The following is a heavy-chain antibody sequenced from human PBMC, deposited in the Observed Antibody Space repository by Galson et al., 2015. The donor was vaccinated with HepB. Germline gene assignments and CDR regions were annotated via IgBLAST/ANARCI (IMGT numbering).Heavy chain of an antibody. CDR3: ARDLAVGAIHNYAFDI. CDR1: GFTFSSYS. V-gene: IGHV3-21*01. D-gene: IGHD1-26*01. J-gene: IGHJ3*02. Sequence: SLRLSCAASGFTFSSYSMNWVRQAPGKGLEWVSSISSSSSYIYYADSVKGRFTISRDNAKNSLYLQMNSLRAEDTAVYYCARDLAVGAIHNYAFDIWGQGTMVTVSS. CDR2: ISSSSSYI.